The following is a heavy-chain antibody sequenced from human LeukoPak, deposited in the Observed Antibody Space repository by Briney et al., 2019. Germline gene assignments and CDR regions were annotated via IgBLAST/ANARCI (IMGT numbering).Heavy chain of an antibody. J-gene: IGHJ5*02. CDR3: AITAETVAGNWFDP. CDR2: IYTSGST. CDR1: GGSISSGSYY. D-gene: IGHD6-19*01. V-gene: IGHV4-61*02. Sequence: SQTLSLTCTVSGGSISSGSYYWSWIRQPAGKGLEWIGRIYTSGSTNYNPSLKSRVTISVDTSKNQFSLKLSSVTAADTAVYYCAITAETVAGNWFDPWGQGTLVTVSS.